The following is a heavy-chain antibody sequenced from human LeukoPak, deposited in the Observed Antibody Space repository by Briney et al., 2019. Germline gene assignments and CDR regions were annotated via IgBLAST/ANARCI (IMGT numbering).Heavy chain of an antibody. CDR1: GYTFTSYG. J-gene: IGHJ6*02. D-gene: IGHD5-18*01. CDR2: ISAYNGNT. CDR3: ARDSPTATDYYYYYGTDV. V-gene: IGHV1-18*01. Sequence: ASVKVSCKASGYTFTSYGISWVRQAPGQGLEWMGWISAYNGNTNYAQKLQGRVTMTTDTSTSTAYMELRSLRSDDTAVYYCARDSPTATDYYYYYGTDVWGQGTTVTVSS.